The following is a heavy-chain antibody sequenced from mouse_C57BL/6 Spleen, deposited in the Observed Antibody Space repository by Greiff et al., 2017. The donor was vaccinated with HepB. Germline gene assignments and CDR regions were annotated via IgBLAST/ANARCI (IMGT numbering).Heavy chain of an antibody. J-gene: IGHJ3*01. CDR2: IYPSDSET. D-gene: IGHD2-2*01. CDR3: ARSKGYGYDSEAWFAY. Sequence: VKLKQPGAELVRPGSSVKLSCKASGYTFTSYWMDWVKQRPGQGLEWIGNIYPSDSETHYNQKFKDKATLTVDKSSSTAYMQLSSLTSEDSAVYYCARSKGYGYDSEAWFAYWGQGTLVTVSA. V-gene: IGHV1-61*01. CDR1: GYTFTSYW.